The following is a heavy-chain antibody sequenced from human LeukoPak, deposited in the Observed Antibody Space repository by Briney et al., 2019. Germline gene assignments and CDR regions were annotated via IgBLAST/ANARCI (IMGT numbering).Heavy chain of an antibody. J-gene: IGHJ4*02. CDR2: IYYSGST. CDR1: GGSISSSSYY. CDR3: ARQSSYSGSYYDY. V-gene: IGHV4-39*01. Sequence: TSETLSLTCTVSGGSISSSSYYWGWIRQPPGKGLEWIGSIYYSGSTYYNPSLKSRVTISADTFKNQFSLKLSSVTAADTAVYYCARQSSYSGSYYDYWGQGTLVTVSS. D-gene: IGHD1-26*01.